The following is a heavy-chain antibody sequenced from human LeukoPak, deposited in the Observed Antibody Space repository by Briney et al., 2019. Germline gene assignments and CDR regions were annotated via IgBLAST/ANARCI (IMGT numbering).Heavy chain of an antibody. CDR1: GGSFSGYY. Sequence: SETLSLTCAVYGGSFSGYYWSWIRQPPGKGLEWIGEINHSGSTNYNPSLKSRVIISVDTSKNQFSLKLSSVTAADTAVYYCARGPRPLYYYDSSGYYYRYWGQGTLVTVSS. D-gene: IGHD3-22*01. CDR2: INHSGST. V-gene: IGHV4-34*01. CDR3: ARGPRPLYYYDSSGYYYRY. J-gene: IGHJ4*02.